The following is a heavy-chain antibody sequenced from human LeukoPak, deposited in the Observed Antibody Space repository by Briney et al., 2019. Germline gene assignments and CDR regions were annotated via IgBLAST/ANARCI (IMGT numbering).Heavy chain of an antibody. CDR2: IYHSGST. CDR3: ARGDYYYYMDV. V-gene: IGHV4-38-2*01. Sequence: SETLSLTCAVSGYSISSGYYWGWIRQPPGKGLEWIGSIYHSGSTYYNPSLKSRVTISVDTSKNQFSLKLSSVTAADTAVYYCARGDYYYYMDVWGKGTTVTVSS. J-gene: IGHJ6*03. CDR1: GYSISSGYY.